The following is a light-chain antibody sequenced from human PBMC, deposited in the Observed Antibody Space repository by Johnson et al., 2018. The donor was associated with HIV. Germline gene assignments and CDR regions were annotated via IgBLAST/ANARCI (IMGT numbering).Light chain of an antibody. CDR2: DNH. J-gene: IGLJ1*01. CDR1: SSNIGNNY. V-gene: IGLV1-51*01. CDR3: GTWDNSLSVFV. Sequence: QSVLTQPPSVSAAPGQKVTISCSGSSSNIGNNYVSWYQQVPGTAPKLLIYDNHKRPSGIPDRFSGSKSGTSATLGITGLQTGDDADYYCGTWDNSLSVFVFGTGTKVTVL.